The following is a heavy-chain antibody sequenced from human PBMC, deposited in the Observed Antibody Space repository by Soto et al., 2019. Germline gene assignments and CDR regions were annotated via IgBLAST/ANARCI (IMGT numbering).Heavy chain of an antibody. Sequence: CGSLKLSCVASGFTFTTYWMSWVCQTAGKGLEWVANRRQDGGAQYYVDSVKGRLTISRDNAKNSVYLQMDSLRAEDTAVYYCVRGGHGSGSYLGSYWGQGILVTVSS. D-gene: IGHD3-10*01. CDR1: GFTFTTYW. CDR3: VRGGHGSGSYLGSY. CDR2: RRQDGGAQ. V-gene: IGHV3-7*03. J-gene: IGHJ4*02.